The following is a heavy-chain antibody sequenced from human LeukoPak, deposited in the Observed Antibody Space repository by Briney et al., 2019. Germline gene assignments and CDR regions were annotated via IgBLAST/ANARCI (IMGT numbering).Heavy chain of an antibody. Sequence: SETLSLTCTVSGYSISSGYYWGWIRQPPGKGLERIGSIYHSGSTYYNPSLKSRVTISVDTSKNQFSLKLSSVTAADTAVYYCARAELTAPPSYYYYMDVWGKGTTVTVSS. V-gene: IGHV4-38-2*02. J-gene: IGHJ6*03. CDR3: ARAELTAPPSYYYYMDV. CDR2: IYHSGST. CDR1: GYSISSGYY. D-gene: IGHD1-7*01.